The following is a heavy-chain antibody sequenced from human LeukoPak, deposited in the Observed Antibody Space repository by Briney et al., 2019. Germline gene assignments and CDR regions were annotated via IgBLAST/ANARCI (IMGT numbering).Heavy chain of an antibody. J-gene: IGHJ4*02. CDR1: GFTFSSCA. CDR2: ISGSGGST. D-gene: IGHD1-1*01. CDR3: AKAPRVRVYFDY. Sequence: GGSLRLSCAASGFTFSSCAVSWVRQAPGKGLEWVSAISGSGGSTYYADSVKGRFTISRDNSKNTLYLQMNSLRAEDTAVYYCAKAPRVRVYFDYWGQGTLVTVSS. V-gene: IGHV3-23*01.